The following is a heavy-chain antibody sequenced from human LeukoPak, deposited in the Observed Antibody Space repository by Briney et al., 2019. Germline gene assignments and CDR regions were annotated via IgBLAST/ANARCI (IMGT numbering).Heavy chain of an antibody. Sequence: SETLSLTCTVSSGSISSYYWSWIRQPAGKGLELIGRIYTSGTTNSNPSLKSRVTMSIDAPKNQFSLKLSSVTAAGTAVYYCAAVYGDYVAYWGQGTLVTVSS. D-gene: IGHD4-17*01. J-gene: IGHJ4*02. CDR1: SGSISSYY. CDR2: IYTSGTT. CDR3: AAVYGDYVAY. V-gene: IGHV4-4*07.